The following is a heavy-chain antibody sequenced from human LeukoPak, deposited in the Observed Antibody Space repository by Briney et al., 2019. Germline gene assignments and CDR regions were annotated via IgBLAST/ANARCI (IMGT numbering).Heavy chain of an antibody. D-gene: IGHD3-3*01. CDR3: ARTTYYDFWSGYFFDY. CDR2: IYYSGST. J-gene: IGHJ4*02. Sequence: SETLSLTCTVSGGSIGSYYWSWIRQPPGKGLEWIGYIYYSGSTNYNPSLKSRVTISVDTSKNQFSLKLSPVTAADTAVYYCARTTYYDFWSGYFFDYWGQGTLVTVSS. CDR1: GGSIGSYY. V-gene: IGHV4-59*01.